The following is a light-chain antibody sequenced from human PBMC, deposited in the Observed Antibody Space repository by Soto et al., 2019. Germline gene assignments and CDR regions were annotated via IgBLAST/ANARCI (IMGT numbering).Light chain of an antibody. CDR1: QSVSNK. CDR3: QQYNSWLST. Sequence: EIVMTQSPATLSVSPGERVTLSCRASQSVSNKLAWYQQKPGQAPRLLIHDASTMATGIPARFSGSGSGTEFTLTISSLQSEDFEVYYCQQYNSWLSTFGQGTKVEMK. V-gene: IGKV3-15*01. CDR2: DAS. J-gene: IGKJ1*01.